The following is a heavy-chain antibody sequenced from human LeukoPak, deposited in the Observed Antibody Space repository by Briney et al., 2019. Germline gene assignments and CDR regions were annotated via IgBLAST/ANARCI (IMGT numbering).Heavy chain of an antibody. CDR2: IKHSGST. Sequence: SETLSLTCAVYGGSFSGYDWRGIRRPPGRGLEWMGEIKHSGSTHYNPSLKRRVTISVDTSKNQSSLKLSSVTAADTAVYYPARGTKQLNTYYYMDVWGKGTTVTVSS. CDR3: ARGTKQLNTYYYMDV. J-gene: IGHJ6*03. CDR1: GGSFSGYD. V-gene: IGHV4-34*01. D-gene: IGHD6-6*01.